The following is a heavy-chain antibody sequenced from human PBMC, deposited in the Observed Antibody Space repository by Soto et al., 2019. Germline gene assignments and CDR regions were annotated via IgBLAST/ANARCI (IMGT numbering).Heavy chain of an antibody. CDR2: IYYSGNT. Sequence: QVQLQESGPGLVKPSQTLSLTCTVSGGSISSGGYYWSWIRHHPGKGLEWIGYIYYSGNTYCNPPLKGRVTITVDTAKIRGSLRRSVLAAAVTAVDYCARGVDDVASYCYCYGGRGSLVVVTS. J-gene: IGHJ2*01. CDR1: GGSISSGGYY. CDR3: ARGVDDVASYCYCY. D-gene: IGHD2-21*02. V-gene: IGHV4-31*03.